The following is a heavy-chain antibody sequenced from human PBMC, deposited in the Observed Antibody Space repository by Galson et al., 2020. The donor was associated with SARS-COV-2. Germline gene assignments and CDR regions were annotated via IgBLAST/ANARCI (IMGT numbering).Heavy chain of an antibody. CDR1: GFTFSSYA. CDR2: ISGSGSAT. CDR3: AKRHRDSSGFDY. V-gene: IGHV3-23*01. D-gene: IGHD3-22*01. J-gene: IGHJ4*02. Sequence: GGSLRLSCAASGFTFSSYAMNWLRQAPGKGLEWVSGISGSGSATYYAGSVKGRFTISRDNSQNTLYLQMNGLRHEDTAIYYCAKRHRDSSGFDYWGQGARVTVSS.